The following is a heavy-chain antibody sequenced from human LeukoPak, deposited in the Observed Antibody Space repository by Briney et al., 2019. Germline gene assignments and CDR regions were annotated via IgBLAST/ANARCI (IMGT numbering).Heavy chain of an antibody. CDR3: ARGGSQMEVDY. V-gene: IGHV3-13*01. CDR2: IGTAGDT. CDR1: GFTFSTFA. Sequence: GGSLRLSCAGSGFTFSTFAMRWVRQAPGKGLEWVSAIGTAGDTYYPGSVKGRFTISRENAKNSLYLQMNSLRAGDTAVYYCARGGSQMEVDYWGQGTLVTVSS. D-gene: IGHD5-24*01. J-gene: IGHJ4*02.